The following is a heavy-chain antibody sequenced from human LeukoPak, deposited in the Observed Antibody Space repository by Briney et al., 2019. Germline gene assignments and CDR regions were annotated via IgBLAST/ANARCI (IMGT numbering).Heavy chain of an antibody. D-gene: IGHD2-15*01. CDR2: IYHSGST. J-gene: IGHJ4*02. V-gene: IGHV4-38-2*02. Sequence: SETLSLTCTVSNYSINSGYYWGWLRQPPGKGLEWIGNIYHSGSTFYNPSLKSRITISLDTSKNQFSLKLTSVTAADTAVYYCSRVKDVVFDYWGQGTLVTVSS. CDR1: NYSINSGYY. CDR3: SRVKDVVFDY.